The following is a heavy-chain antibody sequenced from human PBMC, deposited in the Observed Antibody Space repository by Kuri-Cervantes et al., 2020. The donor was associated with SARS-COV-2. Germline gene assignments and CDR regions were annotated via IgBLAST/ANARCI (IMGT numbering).Heavy chain of an antibody. V-gene: IGHV4-38-2*01. CDR2: IYHSEST. CDR3: ARLSSIAAPTDY. CDR1: GYSISSGYY. Sequence: SETLSLTCAVSGYSISSGYYWGWIRQPPGKGLEWIGSIYHSESTYYNPSLKSRVTISVDTSKNQFSLKLSSVTAADTAVYYCARLSSIAAPTDYWGQGTLVTVSS. J-gene: IGHJ4*02. D-gene: IGHD6-6*01.